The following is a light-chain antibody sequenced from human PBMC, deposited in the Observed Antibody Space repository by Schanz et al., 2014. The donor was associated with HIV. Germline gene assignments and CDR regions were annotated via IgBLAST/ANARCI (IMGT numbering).Light chain of an antibody. CDR2: DTS. CDR3: QQADSFPPT. V-gene: IGKV3-11*01. Sequence: EIVLTQSPATLSLSPGERATLSCRASQSVSRFLAWYQHKPGQAPRLLIYDTSNRATGIPARFSGSGFETDFTLTISSLQPEDFAAYYCQQADSFPPTFGGGTKVEIK. J-gene: IGKJ4*01. CDR1: QSVSRF.